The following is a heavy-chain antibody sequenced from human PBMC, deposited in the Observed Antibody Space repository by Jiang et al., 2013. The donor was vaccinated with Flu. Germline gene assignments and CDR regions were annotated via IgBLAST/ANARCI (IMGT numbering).Heavy chain of an antibody. D-gene: IGHD6-6*01. CDR2: INHFGST. Sequence: LLKPSETLSLTCAVYGESFSGYYWSWIRQPPGKGLEWLGEINHFGSTNYNPSLESRVTISIDTSKNQFSLHVNSVTAADTAVYYCARVRELVVYYYMDVWGKG. J-gene: IGHJ6*03. CDR1: GESFSGYY. CDR3: ARVRELVVYYYMDV. V-gene: IGHV4-34*01.